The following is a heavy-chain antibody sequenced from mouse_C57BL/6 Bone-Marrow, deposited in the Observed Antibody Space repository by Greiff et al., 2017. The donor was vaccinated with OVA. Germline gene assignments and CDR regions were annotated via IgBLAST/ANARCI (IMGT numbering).Heavy chain of an antibody. D-gene: IGHD3-2*02. CDR2: IRLKSDNYAT. Sequence: EVKVVESGGGLVQPGGSMKLSCVASGFTFSNYWMNWVRQSPEKGLEWVAQIRLKSDNYATHYAESVKGRFTISRDDSKSSVYLQMNNLRAEDTGIYYCTTQATGAYWGQGTLVTVSA. V-gene: IGHV6-3*01. CDR1: GFTFSNYW. J-gene: IGHJ3*01. CDR3: TTQATGAY.